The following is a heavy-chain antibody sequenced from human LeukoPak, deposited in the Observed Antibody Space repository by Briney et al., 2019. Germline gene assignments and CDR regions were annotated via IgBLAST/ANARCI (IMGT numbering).Heavy chain of an antibody. CDR3: ASGYHYYYYMDV. Sequence: SVKVSCKASGGTFSSYAISWVRHAPGQGLEWMGGIIPIFGTANYAQKFQGRVTITTDESTSTAYMELSSLRSEDTAVYYCASGYHYYYYMDVWGKGTTVTVSS. CDR2: IIPIFGTA. V-gene: IGHV1-69*05. D-gene: IGHD6-13*01. CDR1: GGTFSSYA. J-gene: IGHJ6*03.